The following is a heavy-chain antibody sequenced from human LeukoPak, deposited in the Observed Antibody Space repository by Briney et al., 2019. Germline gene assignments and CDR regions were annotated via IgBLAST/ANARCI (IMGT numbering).Heavy chain of an antibody. CDR3: RLGSDMTTVTTVPLDAFDI. CDR1: GYTFTDYY. V-gene: IGHV1-69-2*01. J-gene: IGHJ3*02. D-gene: IGHD4-17*01. Sequence: ATVTLSCKXSGYTFTDYYMHWVQQAPGKGLGWVGLVDPEDGETIYAEKFQGRVTITADTSTDTAYIELSSLRTEDTAVYYCRLGSDMTTVTTVPLDAFDIWGQGTMVTVSS. CDR2: VDPEDGET.